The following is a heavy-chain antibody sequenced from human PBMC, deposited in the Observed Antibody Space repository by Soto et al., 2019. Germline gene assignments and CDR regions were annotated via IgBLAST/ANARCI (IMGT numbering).Heavy chain of an antibody. CDR3: TRDSGSPVDY. V-gene: IGHV3-15*07. CDR1: GFSFSNAW. CDR2: IKSETDGGTT. D-gene: IGHD1-26*01. J-gene: IGHJ4*02. Sequence: RLSCAAPGFSFSNAWMNWVRQAPGKGLEWVARIKSETDGGTTDYAAPVKGRFTISRDDSKSIAYLQMNSLKTEDTAVYYCTRDSGSPVDYWGQGTLVTVSS.